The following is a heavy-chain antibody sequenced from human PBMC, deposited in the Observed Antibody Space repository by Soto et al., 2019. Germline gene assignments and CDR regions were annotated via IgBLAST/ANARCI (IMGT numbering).Heavy chain of an antibody. Sequence: EVQLVESGGGLVKPGGSLRLSCAASGFTFSNARMSWVRQAPGKGLEWVGRIKSKTDGGTTDYAAPVKGRFTISRDDSKNTLYLQMNILKTEDTAVYYCTTLPHIVVVTDIVDYWGQGTLVTVSS. CDR3: TTLPHIVVVTDIVDY. D-gene: IGHD2-21*02. CDR1: GFTFSNAR. CDR2: IKSKTDGGTT. J-gene: IGHJ4*02. V-gene: IGHV3-15*01.